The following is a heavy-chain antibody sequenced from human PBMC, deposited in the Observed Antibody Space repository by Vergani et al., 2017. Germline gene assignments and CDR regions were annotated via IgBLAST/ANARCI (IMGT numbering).Heavy chain of an antibody. J-gene: IGHJ6*02. CDR1: GFTFSSYW. CDR3: ARVVKGSSWVVYYYYYYGMDV. CDR2: INSDGSST. D-gene: IGHD6-13*01. Sequence: EVQLVESGGGLVQPGGSLRLSCAASGFTFSSYWMHLVRQAPGKGLVWVSRINSDGSSTSYADSVKGRFTISRDNAKNTLYLQMNSLRAEDTAVYYCARVVKGSSWVVYYYYYYGMDVWGQGTTVTVSS. V-gene: IGHV3-74*01.